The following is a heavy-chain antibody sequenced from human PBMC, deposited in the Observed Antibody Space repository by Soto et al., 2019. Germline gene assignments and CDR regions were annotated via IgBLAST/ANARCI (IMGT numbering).Heavy chain of an antibody. V-gene: IGHV1-8*01. CDR3: VALAR. Sequence: QVQLVQSGAEVREPGASVKVSCKTSGYTFTTYDINWVRQASGQGLEWMGWMKPNGGDTGYGQKFQGRVALTRDISTSTAYMDLSGLKAEDTAVYYCVALARWGQGTLVTVSS. CDR2: MKPNGGDT. CDR1: GYTFTTYD. J-gene: IGHJ4*02. D-gene: IGHD6-6*01.